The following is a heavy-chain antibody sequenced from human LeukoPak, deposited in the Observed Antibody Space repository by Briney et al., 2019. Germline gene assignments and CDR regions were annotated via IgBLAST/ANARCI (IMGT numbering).Heavy chain of an antibody. CDR2: LYSGGST. V-gene: IGHV3-66*01. D-gene: IGHD1-7*01. CDR3: ARGAANWNYDDAFDI. J-gene: IGHJ3*02. Sequence: GGSLRLSCAASGFTFSSYEMNWVRQAPGKGLEWVSILYSGGSTYYAESVRGRFTISRDNSKNTLYLQMNSLRAEDTAVYYCARGAANWNYDDAFDIWGQGTMVTVSS. CDR1: GFTFSSYE.